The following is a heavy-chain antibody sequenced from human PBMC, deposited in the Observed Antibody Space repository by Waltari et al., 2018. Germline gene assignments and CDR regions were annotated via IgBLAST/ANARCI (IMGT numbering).Heavy chain of an antibody. CDR1: GGSISSSSYY. Sequence: QLQLQESGPGLVKPSETLSLTCTVSGGSISSSSYYWGWIRQPPGKGLEWIGSIYYSGSTYYNPSLKSRVTISVDTSKNQFSLKLSSVTAADTAVYYCARPRGSSGYHDAFDIWGQGTMVTVSS. CDR3: ARPRGSSGYHDAFDI. J-gene: IGHJ3*02. D-gene: IGHD3-22*01. V-gene: IGHV4-39*01. CDR2: IYYSGST.